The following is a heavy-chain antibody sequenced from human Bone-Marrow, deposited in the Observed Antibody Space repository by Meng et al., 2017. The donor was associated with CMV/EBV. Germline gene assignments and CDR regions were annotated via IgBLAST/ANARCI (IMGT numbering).Heavy chain of an antibody. D-gene: IGHD3-3*01. Sequence: GESLKISCAASGFTFSRYWMSWVRQAPGKGLEWVAVISYDGSNKYYADSVKGRFTISRDNSKNTLYLQMNSLRAEDTAVYYCARADDFWSGVQNLDYGMDVWGQGTTVTVSS. CDR3: ARADDFWSGVQNLDYGMDV. CDR1: GFTFSRYW. CDR2: ISYDGSNK. J-gene: IGHJ6*02. V-gene: IGHV3-30-3*01.